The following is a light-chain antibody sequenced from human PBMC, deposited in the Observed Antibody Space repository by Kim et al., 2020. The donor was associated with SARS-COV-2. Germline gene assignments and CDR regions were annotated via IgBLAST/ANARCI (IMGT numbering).Light chain of an antibody. CDR1: SGTLLYNSS. Sequence: GQQVSVTAMGTSGTLLYNSSLYRYRQHPGEAPSLIFNDVSHRAVGVYNRFSGSDTSNAASLTISGLQAEDGADYYCSSHTPSSTYVFGSGTQLTVL. V-gene: IGLV2-14*04. J-gene: IGLJ1*01. CDR3: SSHTPSSTYV. CDR2: DVS.